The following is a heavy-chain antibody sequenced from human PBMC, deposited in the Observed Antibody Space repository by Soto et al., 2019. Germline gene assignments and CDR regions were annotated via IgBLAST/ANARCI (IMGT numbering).Heavy chain of an antibody. CDR3: ARTYYDFWSGPYYYYMDA. CDR2: INYSGST. J-gene: IGHJ6*03. V-gene: IGHV4-59*08. D-gene: IGHD3-3*01. Sequence: SETLSLTCTVSGGSINSHYWTWIRQPPGKGLEWIGYINYSGSTNYNPSLKSRVTISLDTSENQFSLKLNSVTAADTAVYYCARTYYDFWSGPYYYYMDAWGKGTPVTVSS. CDR1: GGSINSHY.